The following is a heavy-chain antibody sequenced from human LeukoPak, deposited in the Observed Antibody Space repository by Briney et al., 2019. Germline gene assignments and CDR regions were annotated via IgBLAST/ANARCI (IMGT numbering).Heavy chain of an antibody. CDR3: AKSRGGSCSSTTCYGLEY. CDR1: GFTFSSYG. Sequence: GRSLRLSCAASGFTFSSYGMHWVRQAPGKGLEWVAVVSYDGSNEDYADSVKGRFTISRDNDKNTLYPQMNSLRAEDTAVYFCAKSRGGSCSSTTCYGLEYWGQGTLVAVSS. D-gene: IGHD2-2*01. V-gene: IGHV3-30*18. CDR2: VSYDGSNE. J-gene: IGHJ4*02.